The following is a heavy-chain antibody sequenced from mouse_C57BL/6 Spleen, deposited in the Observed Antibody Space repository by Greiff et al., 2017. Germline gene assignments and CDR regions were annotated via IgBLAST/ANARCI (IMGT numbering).Heavy chain of an antibody. J-gene: IGHJ2*01. V-gene: IGHV1-52*01. CDR3: ATYYYCIYPYY. CDR2: IDPSNSDT. D-gene: IGHD1-1*01. CDR1: GYNFTSYW. Sequence: QVQLKQPGAELVRPGSSVKLSCKASGYNFTSYWMHWVKQRPIQGLEWIGNIDPSNSDTHYNQKFKDKATLTVDKSSSTAYMQLSSLTSEDSAVYYCATYYYCIYPYYWGQGTTLTVSS.